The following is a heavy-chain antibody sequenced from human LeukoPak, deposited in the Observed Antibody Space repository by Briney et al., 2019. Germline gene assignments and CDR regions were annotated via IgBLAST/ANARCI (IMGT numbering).Heavy chain of an antibody. CDR1: GGSISSSSYY. Sequence: SETLSLTCTVSGGSISSSSYYWGWIRQPPGKGLEWIGTIYYSGYTYYNPSLKSRVTISVDTSKNQFSLKLSSVTAADTAVYYCAKHYMGSSYNRGLDYWGQGTLVTVSS. V-gene: IGHV4-39*01. CDR2: IYYSGYT. D-gene: IGHD3-10*01. J-gene: IGHJ4*02. CDR3: AKHYMGSSYNRGLDY.